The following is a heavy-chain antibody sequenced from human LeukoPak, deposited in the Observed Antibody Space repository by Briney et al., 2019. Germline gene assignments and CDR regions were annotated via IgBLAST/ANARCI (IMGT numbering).Heavy chain of an antibody. CDR3: ARGDSSSYAFHI. CDR2: ISSSGSTI. V-gene: IGHV3-48*03. Sequence: GGSLRLSCAASGFTFSSYEMNWVRQAPGKGLEWVSYISSSGSTIYYADSVKGRFTISRDNAKNSLYLQMNSPRAEDTAVYYCARGDSSSYAFHIWGQGTMVTVSS. CDR1: GFTFSSYE. D-gene: IGHD6-13*01. J-gene: IGHJ3*02.